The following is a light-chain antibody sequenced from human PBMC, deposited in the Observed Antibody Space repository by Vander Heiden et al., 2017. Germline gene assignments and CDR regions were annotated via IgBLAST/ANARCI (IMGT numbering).Light chain of an antibody. CDR1: QSVSSY. Sequence: EIVLTQSPATLSLSPGERATLSCRASQSVSSYLAWYQQKPVQAPRLLIYDASNRATGIPARFRASASGTDFTLTISILDPEDFPVYYCPHGCKWPRYTFGQWTKLEIK. CDR3: PHGCKWPRYT. J-gene: IGKJ2*01. V-gene: IGKV3-11*01. CDR2: DAS.